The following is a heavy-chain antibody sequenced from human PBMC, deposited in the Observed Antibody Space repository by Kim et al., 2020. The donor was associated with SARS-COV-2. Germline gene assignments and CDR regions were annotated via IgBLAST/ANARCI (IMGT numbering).Heavy chain of an antibody. J-gene: IGHJ6*02. V-gene: IGHV1-69*04. Sequence: SVKVSCKASGGTFSSYAISWVRQAPGQGLKWMGRIIPILGIAHYAQKFQGRVTITADKSTSTAYMELSSLRSEDTAVYYCAREFQPQLDYSSSSRYYYYGMDVWGQGTTVTVSS. CDR2: IIPILGIA. D-gene: IGHD6-6*01. CDR3: AREFQPQLDYSSSSRYYYYGMDV. CDR1: GGTFSSYA.